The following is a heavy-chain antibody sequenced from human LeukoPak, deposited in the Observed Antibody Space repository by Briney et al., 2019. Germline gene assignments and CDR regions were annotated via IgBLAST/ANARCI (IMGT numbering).Heavy chain of an antibody. CDR2: INPNSGGT. Sequence: ASVKVSCKASGYTFTGYYMHWVRQAPGQGLEWMGWINPNSGGTNYAQKFQGRVTMTRDTSISTAYMELSSLRSEDTAVYYCATDRELELWTTWAFDYWGQGTLVTVSS. J-gene: IGHJ4*02. CDR1: GYTFTGYY. D-gene: IGHD5-18*01. CDR3: ATDRELELWTTWAFDY. V-gene: IGHV1-2*02.